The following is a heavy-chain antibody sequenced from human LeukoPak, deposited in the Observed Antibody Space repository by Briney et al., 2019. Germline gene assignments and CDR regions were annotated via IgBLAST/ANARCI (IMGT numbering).Heavy chain of an antibody. J-gene: IGHJ4*02. D-gene: IGHD3-10*01. CDR3: ARHRFYASASYLLFDY. Sequence: GGSLRLSCAASGLTVSSNYMSWVRQAPGKGLEWVSVIYSDGSRCYADSVKGRFIISRDNSKNTLYLQMNSLRAEDTAIYYCARHRFYASASYLLFDYWSQGSLVTVSS. CDR1: GLTVSSNY. CDR2: IYSDGSR. V-gene: IGHV3-66*04.